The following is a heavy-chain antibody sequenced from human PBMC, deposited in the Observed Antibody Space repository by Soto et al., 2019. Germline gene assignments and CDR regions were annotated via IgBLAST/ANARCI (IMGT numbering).Heavy chain of an antibody. V-gene: IGHV1-69*06. CDR2: IIPIFGTA. Sequence: QVQLVQSGAEVKKPGSSVKVSCKASGGTFSSYAISWVRQAPGQGLEWMGGIIPIFGTANYAQKFQGRVTITADKSTSTAYMELSSLRSEDTAVYYCARDQSPPYSSSSIGYYGMDVWGQGTTVTASS. D-gene: IGHD6-6*01. CDR1: GGTFSSYA. CDR3: ARDQSPPYSSSSIGYYGMDV. J-gene: IGHJ6*02.